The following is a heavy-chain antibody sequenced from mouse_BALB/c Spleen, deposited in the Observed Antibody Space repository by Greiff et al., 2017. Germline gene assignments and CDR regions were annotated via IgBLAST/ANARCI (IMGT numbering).Heavy chain of an antibody. V-gene: IGHV10-1*02. CDR3: VRHGGNYWYFDV. CDR1: GFTFNTHA. Sequence: GGGLVQPKGSLKLSCAASGFTFNTHAMNWVRQAPGKGLEWVARIRSKSNNYATYYADSVKDRFTISRDDSQSMLYLQMNNLKTEDTAMYYCVRHGGNYWYFDVWGAGTTVTVSS. J-gene: IGHJ1*01. D-gene: IGHD1-1*02. CDR2: IRSKSNNYAT.